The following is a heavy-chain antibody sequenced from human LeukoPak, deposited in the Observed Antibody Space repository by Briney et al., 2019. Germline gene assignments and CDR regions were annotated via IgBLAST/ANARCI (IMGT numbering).Heavy chain of an antibody. J-gene: IGHJ5*02. D-gene: IGHD3-10*01. CDR3: ARDLTLWFGEENWFDP. Sequence: SETLSLTCAAYGGSFSGYYWSWIRQPPGKGLEWIGYIYYSGSTNYNPSLKSRVTISVDTSKNQFSLKLSSVTAADTAVYYCARDLTLWFGEENWFDPWGQGTLVTVSS. CDR2: IYYSGST. CDR1: GGSFSGYY. V-gene: IGHV4-59*01.